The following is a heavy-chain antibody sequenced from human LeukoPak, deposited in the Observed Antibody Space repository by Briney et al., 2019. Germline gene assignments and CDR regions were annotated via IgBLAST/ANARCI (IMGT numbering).Heavy chain of an antibody. CDR3: AREVGGSRAFDV. CDR2: IWYDGSNK. J-gene: IGHJ3*01. D-gene: IGHD6-13*01. Sequence: GGSLRLSCAASGLTFSSYGMHWVRQAPGKGLEWVAVIWYDGSNKYYADSVKGRFTISRDNSKNTLYLQMNSLTAEDTAIYYCAREVGGSRAFDVWGQGTMVTVSS. V-gene: IGHV3-33*01. CDR1: GLTFSSYG.